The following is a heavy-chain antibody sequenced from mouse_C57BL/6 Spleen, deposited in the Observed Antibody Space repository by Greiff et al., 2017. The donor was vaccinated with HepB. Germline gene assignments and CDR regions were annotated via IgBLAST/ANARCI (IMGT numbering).Heavy chain of an antibody. Sequence: EVHLVESGPGLVKPSQSLSLTCSVTGYSITSGYYWNWIRQFPGNKLEWMGYISYDGSNNYNPSLKNRISITRDTSKNQFFLKLNSVTTEDTATYYCARDTGATVVAPPYWGQGTLVTVSA. CDR1: GYSITSGYY. CDR3: ARDTGATVVAPPY. V-gene: IGHV3-6*01. J-gene: IGHJ3*01. CDR2: ISYDGSN. D-gene: IGHD1-1*01.